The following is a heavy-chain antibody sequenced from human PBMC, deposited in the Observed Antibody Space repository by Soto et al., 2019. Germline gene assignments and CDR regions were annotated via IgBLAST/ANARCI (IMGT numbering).Heavy chain of an antibody. CDR3: AHIGVSRWFDF. CDR1: GGSISSYY. V-gene: IGHV4-59*08. CDR2: IYNSGRT. D-gene: IGHD6-13*01. Sequence: SETLSLTCTVSGGSISSYYWSWIRQPPGKGLEWIGYIYNSGRTNYNPSLKSRVTISVDTSKNQFSLKLSSVTAADTATYSCAHIGVSRWFDFWGQGTLVTVPQ. J-gene: IGHJ4*02.